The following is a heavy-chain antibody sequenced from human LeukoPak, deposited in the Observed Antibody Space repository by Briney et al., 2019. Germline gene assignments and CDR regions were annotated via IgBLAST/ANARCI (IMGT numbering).Heavy chain of an antibody. CDR2: INHSGST. CDR3: ARGWEDSSGYPYYFDY. V-gene: IGHV4-34*01. J-gene: IGHJ4*02. CDR1: GGSFSGYY. D-gene: IGHD3-22*01. Sequence: SETLSLTCAVYGGSFSGYYWSWIRQPPGKGLEWIGEINHSGSTNYNPSLKSRVTMSVDTSKNQFSLKLSFVTAADTAVYYCARGWEDSSGYPYYFDYWGQGTLVTVSS.